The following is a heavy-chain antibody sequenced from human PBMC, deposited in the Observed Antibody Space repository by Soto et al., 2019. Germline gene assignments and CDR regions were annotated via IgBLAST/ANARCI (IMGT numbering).Heavy chain of an antibody. CDR1: GGSISSYY. V-gene: IGHV4-59*08. CDR2: IYYSGST. D-gene: IGHD3-16*02. CDR3: ARQPANLSVPRNWYFDL. Sequence: QVQLQESGPGLVKPSETLSLTCTVSGGSISSYYWSWIRQPPGKGLEWIGYIYYSGSTNYNPSLKRRVPISVDTSKNQFSRNLRSVTAAGTAVYYCARQPANLSVPRNWYFDLWGRCTLVTVSS. J-gene: IGHJ2*01.